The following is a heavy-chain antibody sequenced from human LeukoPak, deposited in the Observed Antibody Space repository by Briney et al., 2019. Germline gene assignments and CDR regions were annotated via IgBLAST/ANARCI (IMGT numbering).Heavy chain of an antibody. CDR2: IYYSGST. J-gene: IGHJ5*02. CDR1: GGSISSGGYY. Sequence: SQTLPLTCTVSGGSISSGGYYWSWIRQHPGKGLEWIGYIYYSGSTYYNPSLKSRVTISVDTSKNQFSLKLSSVTAADTAVYYCARDVRSIRLTDNWFDPWGQGTLVTVSS. D-gene: IGHD5-24*01. CDR3: ARDVRSIRLTDNWFDP. V-gene: IGHV4-31*03.